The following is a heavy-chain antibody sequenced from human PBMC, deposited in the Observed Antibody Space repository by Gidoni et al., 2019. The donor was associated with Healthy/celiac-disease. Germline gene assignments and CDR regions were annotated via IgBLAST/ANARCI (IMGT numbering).Heavy chain of an antibody. CDR1: GGSSSSYY. J-gene: IGHJ3*02. CDR2: IYYSGST. CDR3: ARDPSGSYYGVDDAFDI. V-gene: IGHV4-59*01. D-gene: IGHD1-26*01. Sequence: QVQLQESGPVLVKPSETLSLTCTVSGGSSSSYYWLWIRQPPGKGLEWIGYIYYSGSTNYNPSLKSRVTISVDTSKNQFSLKLSSVTAADTAVYYCARDPSGSYYGVDDAFDIWGQGTMVTVSS.